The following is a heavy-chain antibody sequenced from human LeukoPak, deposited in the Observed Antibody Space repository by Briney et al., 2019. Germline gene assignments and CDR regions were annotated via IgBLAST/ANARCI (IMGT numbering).Heavy chain of an antibody. CDR2: IIAYNGNT. CDR1: GYTFTSYG. Sequence: ASVKVSCKASGYTFTSYGISWVRQAPGQGLEWMGWIIAYNGNTNYAQKLQGRVTMTTDTSTSTAYMELRSLRSDDTAVYYCARELSYCSGGSCYFGYWGQGTLVTVSS. D-gene: IGHD2-15*01. V-gene: IGHV1-18*01. CDR3: ARELSYCSGGSCYFGY. J-gene: IGHJ4*02.